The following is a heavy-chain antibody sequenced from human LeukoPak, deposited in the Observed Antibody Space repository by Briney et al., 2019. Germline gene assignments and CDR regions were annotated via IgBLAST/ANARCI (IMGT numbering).Heavy chain of an antibody. CDR1: GFTFSSYG. CDR2: ISSSSSTI. CDR3: ARGRSVVPAAIIRGSGYYYYMDV. Sequence: GGSLRLSCAASGFTFSSYGMNWVRQAPGKGLEWVSYISSSSSTIYYADSVKGRFTISRDNAKNSLYLQMNSPRAEDTAVYYCARGRSVVPAAIIRGSGYYYYMDVWGKGTTVTVSS. J-gene: IGHJ6*03. D-gene: IGHD2-2*02. V-gene: IGHV3-48*01.